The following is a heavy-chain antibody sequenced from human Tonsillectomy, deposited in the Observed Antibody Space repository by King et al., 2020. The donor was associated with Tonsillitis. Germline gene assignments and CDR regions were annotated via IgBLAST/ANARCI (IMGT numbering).Heavy chain of an antibody. Sequence: EQLVQSGAEVKRPGASVKVSCKASGYTFTGYYMHWGRQAPGQGLEWMGWINPNRGGTNYAQKFQGRVTMTRDTSISTAYMELSRLRSDDTAMYYCAGARLGMDVWGQGTTVTVSS. V-gene: IGHV1-2*02. CDR3: AGARLGMDV. D-gene: IGHD3-16*01. CDR2: INPNRGGT. J-gene: IGHJ6*02. CDR1: GYTFTGYY.